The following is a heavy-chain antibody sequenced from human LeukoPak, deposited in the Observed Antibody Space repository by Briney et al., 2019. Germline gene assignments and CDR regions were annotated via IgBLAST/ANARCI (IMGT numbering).Heavy chain of an antibody. Sequence: GGSLRLSCAASGFTFSSYAMHWVRQAPGKGLEWVAVISYDGSNKYYADSVKGRFTISRDNSKNTLYLQMNSLRAEDTAVYYCARAPVLRFLEWLPLDYWGQGTLVTVSS. CDR1: GFTFSSYA. CDR2: ISYDGSNK. J-gene: IGHJ4*02. D-gene: IGHD3-3*01. CDR3: ARAPVLRFLEWLPLDY. V-gene: IGHV3-30-3*01.